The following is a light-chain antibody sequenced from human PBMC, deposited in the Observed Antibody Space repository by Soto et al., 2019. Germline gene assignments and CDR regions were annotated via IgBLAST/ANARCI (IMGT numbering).Light chain of an antibody. Sequence: QLTQSXSTLSSSRVDXXXXXXXVSQSISSCLAWYQHKXGKGRNLVIYKASXLESGVPARFSGSGTGAEFTLTISSLQTEDFTTYYCQQYSGYPYTFGQGTKVDIK. CDR2: KAS. CDR1: QSISSC. V-gene: IGKV1-5*03. J-gene: IGKJ2*01. CDR3: QQYSGYPYT.